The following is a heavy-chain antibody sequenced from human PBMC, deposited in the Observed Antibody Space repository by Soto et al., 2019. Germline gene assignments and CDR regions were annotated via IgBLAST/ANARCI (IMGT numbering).Heavy chain of an antibody. CDR3: ARPIPPSYYDFWRGGYYYYGMDV. J-gene: IGHJ6*02. CDR1: GFTFSSYA. V-gene: IGHV3-30-3*01. D-gene: IGHD3-3*01. CDR2: ISYDGSNK. Sequence: QVQLVESGGGVVQPGRSLRLSCAASGFTFSSYAMHWVRQAPGKGLEWVAVISYDGSNKYYADSVKGRFTISRDNSKNPLYLQMNSLRAEDTAVYYCARPIPPSYYDFWRGGYYYYGMDVWGQGTTVTVSS.